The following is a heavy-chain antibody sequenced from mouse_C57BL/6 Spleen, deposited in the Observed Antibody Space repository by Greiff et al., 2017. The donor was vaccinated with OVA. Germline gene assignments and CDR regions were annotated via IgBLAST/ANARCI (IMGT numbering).Heavy chain of an antibody. D-gene: IGHD1-1*01. CDR3: AREADGSSLYAMDY. CDR2: ISYDGSN. CDR1: GYSITSGYY. Sequence: EVQLQESGPGLVKPSQSLSLTCSVTGYSITSGYYWNWIRQFPGNKLEWMGYISYDGSNNYNPSLKNRISITRDTSKNQFFLKLNSVTTKDTATYYCAREADGSSLYAMDYWGQGTSVTVSS. V-gene: IGHV3-6*01. J-gene: IGHJ4*01.